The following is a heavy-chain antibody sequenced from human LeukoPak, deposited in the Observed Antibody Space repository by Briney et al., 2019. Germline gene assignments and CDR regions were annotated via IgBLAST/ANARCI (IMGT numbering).Heavy chain of an antibody. CDR1: SGSISSYY. Sequence: SSETLSLTCTVSSGSISSYYWSWIRQPPGKGLEWIGYIYYTGSTNYNPSLKSRVTISVDTSKNQFSLKLSSVTAADTAVYYCARGVTGGWYGDFQHWGQGTLVTVSS. CDR2: IYYTGST. J-gene: IGHJ1*01. D-gene: IGHD6-19*01. V-gene: IGHV4-59*01. CDR3: ARGVTGGWYGDFQH.